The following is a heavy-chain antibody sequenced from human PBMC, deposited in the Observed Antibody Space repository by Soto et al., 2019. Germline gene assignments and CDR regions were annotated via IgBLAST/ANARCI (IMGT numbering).Heavy chain of an antibody. CDR2: IYHGGST. J-gene: IGHJ4*02. V-gene: IGHV4-30-2*01. CDR3: ARVWGSSSPIFDS. Sequence: HLQLQESGSGLVKPSQTLSLTCAVSCGSISSFCYSWSWIRQPPGKGLEWIGYIYHGGSTYYNPSLTTLVTISVHRCNTQLCPNVRSVTAPDTAVYSGARVWGSSSPIFDSWGQGTLVTVSS. D-gene: IGHD6-6*01. CDR1: CGSISSFCYS.